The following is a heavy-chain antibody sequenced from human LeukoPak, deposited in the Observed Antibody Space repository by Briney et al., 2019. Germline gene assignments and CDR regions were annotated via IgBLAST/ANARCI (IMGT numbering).Heavy chain of an antibody. CDR1: GFTFGDHA. J-gene: IGHJ6*02. D-gene: IGHD5-18*01. CDR2: IRSKTYGGTT. Sequence: PGRSLRLSCTVSGFTFGDHAMSWVRQAPGKGLEWVGFIRSKTYGGTTEYAASVKGRVIISRDDSTSIAYLQMNSLKTEDTAVYYCTRGPIQLWLYHGMDVWGQGTTVTVSS. V-gene: IGHV3-49*04. CDR3: TRGPIQLWLYHGMDV.